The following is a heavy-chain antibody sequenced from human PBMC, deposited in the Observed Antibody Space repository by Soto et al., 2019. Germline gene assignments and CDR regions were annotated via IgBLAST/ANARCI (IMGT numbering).Heavy chain of an antibody. CDR3: ARDLSWGSNWYYYMDV. Sequence: ESGGGLVQPGGSLRLSCATSGFILGDCAMNWVRQAPGKGLEWVSYISSSSSVIDYADSVKGRFTVSRDNARNSLYLQMNSLRAEDTAVYYCARDLSWGSNWYYYMDVWGKGTTVTVSS. CDR2: ISSSSSVI. D-gene: IGHD7-27*01. V-gene: IGHV3-48*01. CDR1: GFILGDCA. J-gene: IGHJ6*03.